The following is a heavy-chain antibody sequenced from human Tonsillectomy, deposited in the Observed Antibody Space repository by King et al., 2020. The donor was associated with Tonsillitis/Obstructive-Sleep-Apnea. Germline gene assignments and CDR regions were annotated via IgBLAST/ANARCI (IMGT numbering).Heavy chain of an antibody. Sequence: VQLVESGGGLVQPGGSLRLSCAASGFTYSYYAMSWVRQAPGKGLEWVSSISGSGGDTYYADSVKGRFTISRDSSKNTVYLQMNSLRAEDTAIYYCTKPADDSWGQGTLVSVSS. J-gene: IGHJ5*01. CDR3: TKPADDS. V-gene: IGHV3-23*04. CDR1: GFTYSYYA. CDR2: ISGSGGDT.